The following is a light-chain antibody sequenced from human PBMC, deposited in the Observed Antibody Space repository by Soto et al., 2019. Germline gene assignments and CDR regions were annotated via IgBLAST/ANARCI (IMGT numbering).Light chain of an antibody. CDR1: QTISSW. CDR2: KAS. CDR3: QQYNSYSEA. Sequence: IQMTQSPSTLSGAVGDRFTITCRASQTISSWLAWYQQKPGKAPKLLIYKASTLKSGVPSRFSGSGSGTEFTLTISSLQPDDFETYYCQQYNSYSEAFGQGTKVDIK. V-gene: IGKV1-5*03. J-gene: IGKJ1*01.